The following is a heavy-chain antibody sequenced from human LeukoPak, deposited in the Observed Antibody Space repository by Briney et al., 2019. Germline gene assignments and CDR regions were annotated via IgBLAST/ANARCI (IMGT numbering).Heavy chain of an antibody. CDR1: GYTFTGYY. V-gene: IGHV1-2*02. CDR3: ACLVGATRIFDY. J-gene: IGHJ4*02. D-gene: IGHD1-26*01. CDR2: INLNSGGT. Sequence: ASVKVSCKASGYTFTGYYMHWVRQAPGQGLEWMGWINLNSGGTNYAQKFQGRVTMTRDTSISTAYMELSRLRSDDTAVYYCACLVGATRIFDYWGQGTLVTVSS.